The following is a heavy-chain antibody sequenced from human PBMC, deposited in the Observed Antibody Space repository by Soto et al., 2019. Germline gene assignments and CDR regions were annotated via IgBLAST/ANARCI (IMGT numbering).Heavy chain of an antibody. CDR3: ARGDYSDSSGLYFDY. D-gene: IGHD3-22*01. Sequence: QVQLQESGPGLVTPSETLSLICTVSGGSISSHYWSWIRQPPGKGLAWIGYVYYSGSTNYNPSLTSRVTISVDTSKNQFSLKLSSVTAADTAVYHCARGDYSDSSGLYFDYWGQGTLVTVAS. V-gene: IGHV4-59*11. CDR1: GGSISSHY. CDR2: VYYSGST. J-gene: IGHJ4*02.